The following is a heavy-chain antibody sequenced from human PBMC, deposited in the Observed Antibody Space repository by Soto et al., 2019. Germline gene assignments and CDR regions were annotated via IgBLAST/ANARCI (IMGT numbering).Heavy chain of an antibody. CDR3: AKERATTTAFDY. D-gene: IGHD4-17*01. CDR1: GFTFSRDG. Sequence: PGGSLRLSCAASGFTFSRDGMSWVRQAPGKGPEWVSFITDNGGSTYYADSVKGRFTISRDNTKNTLFLQMNSLRAEDTAVYYCAKERATTTAFDYWGQGALVTAPQ. V-gene: IGHV3-23*01. CDR2: ITDNGGST. J-gene: IGHJ4*02.